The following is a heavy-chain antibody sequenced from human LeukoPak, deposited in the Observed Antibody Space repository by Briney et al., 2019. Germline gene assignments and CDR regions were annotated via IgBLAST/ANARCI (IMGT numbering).Heavy chain of an antibody. V-gene: IGHV3-23*01. CDR1: GFTFSSYA. CDR3: AKDHEEADIAALDWFDP. CDR2: ISGSGGST. D-gene: IGHD6-6*01. Sequence: GGSLRLSCAASGFTFSSYAMSWVRQAPGKGLEWVSAISGSGGSTYYADSVKGRFTISRDNSKNTLYLQMNSLRAEDTAVYYCAKDHEEADIAALDWFDPWGQGTLVTVSS. J-gene: IGHJ5*02.